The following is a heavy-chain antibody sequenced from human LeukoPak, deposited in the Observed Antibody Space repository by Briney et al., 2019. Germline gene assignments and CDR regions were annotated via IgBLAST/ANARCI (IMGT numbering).Heavy chain of an antibody. CDR2: IKQDGSEK. D-gene: IGHD6-19*01. CDR1: GFTFSSYW. CDR3: ARDIAVAGTGYFDY. Sequence: PGGSLRLSCAASGFTFSSYWMSWVRQAPGKGLEWVANIKQDGSEKYYVDSVKGRFTISRDNAKNSLYLQMHSLRAEDTAVYYCARDIAVAGTGYFDYWGQGTLVTVSS. J-gene: IGHJ4*02. V-gene: IGHV3-7*01.